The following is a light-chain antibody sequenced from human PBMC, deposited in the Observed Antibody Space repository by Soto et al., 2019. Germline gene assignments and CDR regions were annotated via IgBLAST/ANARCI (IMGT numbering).Light chain of an antibody. CDR1: NSNIGNNY. J-gene: IGLJ2*01. Sequence: QSVLTQPPSVSAAPGQKVTISCSGSNSNIGNNYVSWYQQLPGTAPKLLIYDNDVRPSGIPDRFSGSKSGTSATLDITGLQTGDEADYYCGTCVSRLSAVFGGGTKLTVL. CDR2: DND. V-gene: IGLV1-51*01. CDR3: GTCVSRLSAV.